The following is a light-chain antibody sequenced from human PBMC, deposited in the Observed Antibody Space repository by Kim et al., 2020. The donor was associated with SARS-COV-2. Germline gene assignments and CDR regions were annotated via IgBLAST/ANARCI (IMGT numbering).Light chain of an antibody. CDR1: SLRSYY. V-gene: IGLV3-19*01. J-gene: IGLJ2*01. Sequence: PCPLDSLRSYYATWYQQKPRQAPGLVIYGKNNRPSGIPDRFSGSASGNTASLTITGTQAGDEADYYCNSRDSTGDVVFGG. CDR3: NSRDSTGDVV. CDR2: GKN.